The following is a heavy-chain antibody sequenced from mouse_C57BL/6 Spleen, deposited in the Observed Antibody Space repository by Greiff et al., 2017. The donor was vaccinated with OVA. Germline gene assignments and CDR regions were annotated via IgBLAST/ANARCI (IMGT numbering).Heavy chain of an antibody. CDR1: GYTFTSYW. J-gene: IGHJ2*01. CDR2: IHPNSGST. D-gene: IGHD2-5*01. Sequence: QVQLKQPGAELVKPGASVKLSCKASGYTFTSYWMHWVKQRPGQGLEWIGMIHPNSGSTNYNEKFKSKATLTVNKSSSTAYMQLSSLTSEDSAFYYCARGTYYSNYVDYWGQGTTLTVSS. V-gene: IGHV1-64*01. CDR3: ARGTYYSNYVDY.